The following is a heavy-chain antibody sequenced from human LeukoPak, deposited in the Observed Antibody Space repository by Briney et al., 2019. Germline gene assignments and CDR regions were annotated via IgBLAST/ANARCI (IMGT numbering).Heavy chain of an antibody. J-gene: IGHJ4*02. CDR1: GFTFSSCA. Sequence: GGSLRLSCAASGFTFSSCAMSWVRQAPGKGLEWVSVITGSGGSTYYADSVKGRFTISRDNSKNTLYLQMNSLRAEDTAVYYCAKSLQTWSNYYFDYWGQGTLVTVSS. V-gene: IGHV3-23*01. CDR2: ITGSGGST. CDR3: AKSLQTWSNYYFDY. D-gene: IGHD4-11*01.